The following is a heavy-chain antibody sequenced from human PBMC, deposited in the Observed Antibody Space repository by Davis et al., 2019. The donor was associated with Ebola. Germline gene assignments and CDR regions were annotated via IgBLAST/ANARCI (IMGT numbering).Heavy chain of an antibody. Sequence: SETLSLTCTVSGGSISSYYWSWIRQPPGKGLEWIGYIYYSGSTNYNPSLKSRVTISVDTSKNQFSLKLSSVTAADTAVYYCARSAHEYSYGRGTEFDYWGQGTLVTVSS. CDR3: ARSAHEYSYGRGTEFDY. J-gene: IGHJ4*02. CDR1: GGSISSYY. CDR2: IYYSGST. V-gene: IGHV4-59*01. D-gene: IGHD5-18*01.